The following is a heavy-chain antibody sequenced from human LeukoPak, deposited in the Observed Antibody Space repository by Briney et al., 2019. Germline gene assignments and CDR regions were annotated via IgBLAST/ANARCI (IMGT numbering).Heavy chain of an antibody. J-gene: IGHJ1*01. Sequence: PGGSLRLSCAASGFTFSRYWMHWARQAPGKGLVWVSRINGDGNTTSYADSVKGGFTISRDNAKNTLYLQMNSLRAEDTAVYYCATGNYYDSRGYYTFGHWGQGTLVTVSS. V-gene: IGHV3-74*01. CDR2: INGDGNTT. CDR3: ATGNYYDSRGYYTFGH. D-gene: IGHD3-22*01. CDR1: GFTFSRYW.